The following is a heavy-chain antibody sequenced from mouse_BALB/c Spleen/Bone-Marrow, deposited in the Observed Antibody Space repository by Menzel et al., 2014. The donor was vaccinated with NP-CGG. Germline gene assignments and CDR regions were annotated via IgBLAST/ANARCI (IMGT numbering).Heavy chain of an antibody. V-gene: IGHV1S81*02. J-gene: IGHJ4*01. CDR3: SRGRRDALDY. CDR1: GYTFTSYY. CDR2: INPSNGGT. Sequence: QVQLQQSGAELVKPGASVKLSCKASGYTFTSYYMYWVKQRPGQGLVWFGEINPSNGGTNFNEKFKNKATLTVDKSSSTAYMQLSSLTSEDSAVYYCSRGRRDALDYWGQGTSVTVSS.